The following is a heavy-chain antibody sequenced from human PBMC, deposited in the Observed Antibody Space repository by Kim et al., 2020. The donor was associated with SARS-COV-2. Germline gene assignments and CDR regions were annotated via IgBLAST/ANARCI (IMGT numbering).Heavy chain of an antibody. CDR2: IYYSGST. J-gene: IGHJ3*02. Sequence: SETLSLTCTVSGGSISSYYWSWIRQPPGKGLEWIGYIYYSGSTNYNPSLKSRVTISVDTSKNQFSLKLSSVTAADTAVYYCARNEARGYSYGRPAFDIWGQGTMVTVSS. CDR1: GGSISSYY. D-gene: IGHD5-18*01. CDR3: ARNEARGYSYGRPAFDI. V-gene: IGHV4-59*01.